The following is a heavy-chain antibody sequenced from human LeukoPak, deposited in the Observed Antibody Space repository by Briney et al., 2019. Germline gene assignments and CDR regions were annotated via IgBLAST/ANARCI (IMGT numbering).Heavy chain of an antibody. CDR1: GFTFSSYA. CDR3: ARDRRSLTYCGGDCLGDVDY. J-gene: IGHJ4*02. D-gene: IGHD2-21*02. Sequence: PGGSLRLSCAASGFTFSSYAMHWVRQAPGKGLEWVGVTSYDGRNKYYADSVKGRFTISRDNSKNTLYLQMNSLRVEDTAVYYCARDRRSLTYCGGDCLGDVDYWGRGTLVTVSS. CDR2: TSYDGRNK. V-gene: IGHV3-30*04.